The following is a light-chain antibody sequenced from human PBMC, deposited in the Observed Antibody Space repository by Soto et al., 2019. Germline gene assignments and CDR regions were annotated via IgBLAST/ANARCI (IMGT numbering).Light chain of an antibody. CDR2: EVT. J-gene: IGLJ2*01. CDR3: CSYSTSSTLV. CDR1: SSDIGAYNY. V-gene: IGLV2-14*01. Sequence: QSALTQPASVSGSPGQSITISCTGTSSDIGAYNYVSWYQQHPGKAPKLLIFEVTNRPSGVSSRFSASKSGNTASLTISGLQPEDEADFYCCSYSTSSTLVFGGGTQLTVL.